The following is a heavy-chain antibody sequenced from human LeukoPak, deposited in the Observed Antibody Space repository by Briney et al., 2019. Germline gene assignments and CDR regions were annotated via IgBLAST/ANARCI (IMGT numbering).Heavy chain of an antibody. V-gene: IGHV3-48*01. D-gene: IGHD1-1*01. CDR1: GFTFSSYS. CDR2: ISSSSSTI. J-gene: IGHJ6*02. CDR3: ARDLGTYGMDV. Sequence: GGSLRLSCAASGFTFSSYSMNWVRQAPGKGLERVSYISSSSSTIYYADSVKGRFTTSRDNSKNTLYLQMNSLRAEDTAVYYCARDLGTYGMDVWGQGTTVTVSS.